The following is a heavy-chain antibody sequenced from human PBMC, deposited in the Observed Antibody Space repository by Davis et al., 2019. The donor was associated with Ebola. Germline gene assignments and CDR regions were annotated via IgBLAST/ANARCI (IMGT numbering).Heavy chain of an antibody. CDR2: IKSKTDGGTT. V-gene: IGHV3-15*07. Sequence: GESLKISCAASGFTFSNAWVNWVRQAPGKGLEWVGRIKSKTDGGTTDYAAPVKGRFTISRDDSKNTLYLQMNSLKTEDTAVYYCARDLLTGTTWDYWGQGTLVTVSS. CDR1: GFTFSNAW. J-gene: IGHJ4*02. D-gene: IGHD1-20*01. CDR3: ARDLLTGTTWDY.